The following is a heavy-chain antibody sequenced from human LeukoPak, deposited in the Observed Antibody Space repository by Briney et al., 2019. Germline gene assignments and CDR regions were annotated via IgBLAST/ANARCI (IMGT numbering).Heavy chain of an antibody. CDR3: AKGNSGYKYYFDY. V-gene: IGHV3-23*01. Sequence: GGSLRLSCAASGFTFSSYAMSWVRQAPGKGLEWVSAINGSGGSTYYADSAKGRFTISRDNSKNTLYLQMNSLRAEDTAVNYCAKGNSGYKYYFDYGGQGTLVTVSS. CDR1: GFTFSSYA. D-gene: IGHD5-12*01. J-gene: IGHJ4*02. CDR2: INGSGGST.